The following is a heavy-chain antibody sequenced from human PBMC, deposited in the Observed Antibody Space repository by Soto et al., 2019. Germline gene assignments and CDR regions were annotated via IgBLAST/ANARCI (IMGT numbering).Heavy chain of an antibody. CDR2: IVPMSGRP. Sequence: GASVKVSCKASAGTFSSYGIHWVRQAPGQGLEWMGGIVPMSGRPDYAQKFQGRVVITVDDSTGAAYMELSSLKSEDTAMYYCARENYYGSGSYYRDAFDIWGQGTMVTVSS. J-gene: IGHJ3*02. D-gene: IGHD3-10*01. CDR1: AGTFSSYG. V-gene: IGHV1-69*13. CDR3: ARENYYGSGSYYRDAFDI.